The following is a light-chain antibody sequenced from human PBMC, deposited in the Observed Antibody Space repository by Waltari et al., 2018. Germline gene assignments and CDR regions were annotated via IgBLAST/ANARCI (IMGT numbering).Light chain of an antibody. J-gene: IGKJ4*01. Sequence: VLTQSLAALSLSPGERATLSCRASQSVSVNLAWYQQRPGQAPRLLIYSASTRATGIPARFSGSGSGTEFTLTISSLESEDFAVYYCQQSHNWPPLTFGGGTKVEIK. CDR1: QSVSVN. V-gene: IGKV3-15*01. CDR2: SAS. CDR3: QQSHNWPPLT.